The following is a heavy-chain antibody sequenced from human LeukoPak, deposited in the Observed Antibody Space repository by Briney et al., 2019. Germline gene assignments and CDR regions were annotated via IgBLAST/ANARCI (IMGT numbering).Heavy chain of an antibody. V-gene: IGHV1-69*06. D-gene: IGHD6-13*01. CDR3: ASQLIAAAGREWFDP. J-gene: IGHJ5*02. CDR1: GGTFSSYA. CDR2: IIPIFGTA. Sequence: ASVKVSCKASGGTFSSYAISWVRQAPGQGLEWMGGIIPIFGTANYAQKFQGRVTITADKSTSTAYMELSSLRSEDTAMYYCASQLIAAAGREWFDPWGQGTLVTVSS.